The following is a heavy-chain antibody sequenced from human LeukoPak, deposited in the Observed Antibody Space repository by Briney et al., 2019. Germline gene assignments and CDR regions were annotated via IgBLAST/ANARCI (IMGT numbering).Heavy chain of an antibody. D-gene: IGHD2-15*01. Sequence: LATLSLTCTVSGGSISSYYWSWIRQPPGKGLEWIGYIYYRGSTNYNPSLKSRVTISVDTSKNQFSLRLSSVTAADTAVYYCARDRGCSGGSCYYDYWGQGTLVTVSS. CDR3: ARDRGCSGGSCYYDY. CDR2: IYYRGST. J-gene: IGHJ4*02. V-gene: IGHV4-59*01. CDR1: GGSISSYY.